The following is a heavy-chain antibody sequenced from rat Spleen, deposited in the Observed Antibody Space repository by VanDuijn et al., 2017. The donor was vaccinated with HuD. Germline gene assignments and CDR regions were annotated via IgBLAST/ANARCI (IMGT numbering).Heavy chain of an antibody. CDR2: ISYEGSST. CDR1: GFTFSDYY. Sequence: EVQLVESGGGLVQPGRSLKLSCAASGFTFSDYYMAWVRQAPKKGLEWVASISYEGSSTYYGDSVKGRFTISRDNAKSTLYLQMNSLRSEDTATYYCARRYNNYDYWGQGVMVTVSS. D-gene: IGHD1-10*01. J-gene: IGHJ2*01. CDR3: ARRYNNYDY. V-gene: IGHV5-22*01.